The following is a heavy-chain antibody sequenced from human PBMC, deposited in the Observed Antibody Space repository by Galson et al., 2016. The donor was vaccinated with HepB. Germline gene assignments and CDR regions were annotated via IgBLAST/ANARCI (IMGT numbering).Heavy chain of an antibody. Sequence: SVKVSCKASGYTFTSYYMHWVRQAPGQGLEWMGIINPSDGSTSYAQKLQGRLTVTRDTSTSTVYMELRSLRSGDTAAYYCARASYNIFTGFFSFAMDVLGHGTMVTVSS. J-gene: IGHJ6*02. CDR2: INPSDGST. CDR3: ARASYNIFTGFFSFAMDV. V-gene: IGHV1-46*04. D-gene: IGHD3-9*01. CDR1: GYTFTSYY.